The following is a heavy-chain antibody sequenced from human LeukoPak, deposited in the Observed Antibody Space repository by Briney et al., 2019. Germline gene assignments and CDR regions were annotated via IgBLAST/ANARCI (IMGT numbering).Heavy chain of an antibody. CDR2: VYYTGST. CDR1: GGSISSALYH. V-gene: IGHV4-39*01. D-gene: IGHD3-10*01. J-gene: IGHJ5*02. CDR3: ATPLSGRNWFDP. Sequence: SETLSLICTVSGGSISSALYHWGWIRQPPGKNLEWLGSVYYTGSTHNNPSLKSRVTISVDTSKDQFSLKLTSVSAADTAVYYCATPLSGRNWFDPWGPGILVTVSS.